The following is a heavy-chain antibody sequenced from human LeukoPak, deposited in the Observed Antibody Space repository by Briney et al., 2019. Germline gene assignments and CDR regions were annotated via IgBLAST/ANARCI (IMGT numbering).Heavy chain of an antibody. J-gene: IGHJ6*03. D-gene: IGHD5-12*01. CDR3: TTVVATIMNYYYYYMDV. CDR2: IKSKTDGGTT. Sequence: GGSLRLSCAASGFTFSNAWMSWVRQAPGKGLEWVGRIKSKTDGGTTDYAAPVKGRFTISRDDSKNTLYLQMNSRKTEDTAVYYCTTVVATIMNYYYYYMDVWGKGTTVTVSS. CDR1: GFTFSNAW. V-gene: IGHV3-15*01.